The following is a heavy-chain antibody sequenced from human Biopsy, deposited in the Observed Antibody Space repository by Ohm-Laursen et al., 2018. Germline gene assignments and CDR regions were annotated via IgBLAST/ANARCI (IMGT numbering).Heavy chain of an antibody. V-gene: IGHV3-11*01. CDR3: ARPPWGHAYGYYNGMDV. CDR2: ITNSGGTV. D-gene: IGHD3-10*01. CDR1: GVTLSGYS. Sequence: GSLRLSCSASGVTLSGYSMNWIRQPPGKGLEWASYITNSGGTVYYEDSVKGRFTVSRDNAKNSLYLQMDRLRAEDTAVYYCARPPWGHAYGYYNGMDVWGQGTTVIVSS. J-gene: IGHJ6*02.